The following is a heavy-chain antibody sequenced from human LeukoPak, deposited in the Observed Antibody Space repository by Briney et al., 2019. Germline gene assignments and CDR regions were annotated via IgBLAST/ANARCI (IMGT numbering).Heavy chain of an antibody. J-gene: IGHJ4*02. CDR1: GGSIYGGGYY. CDR3: ARDEGDGSYFDY. CDR2: IYHSGTT. D-gene: IGHD2-15*01. V-gene: IGHV4-30-2*01. Sequence: SQTLSLTCTVSGGSIYGGGYYWSWIRQPPGKGLEWIGYIYHSGTTYYNPSLKSRVTISVDTSKNQFSLKLSSVTAADTAVYYCARDEGDGSYFDYWGQGTLVTVSS.